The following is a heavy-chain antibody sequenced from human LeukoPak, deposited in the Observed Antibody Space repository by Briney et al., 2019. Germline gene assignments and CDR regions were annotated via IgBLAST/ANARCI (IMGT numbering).Heavy chain of an antibody. CDR2: ISGSGGNT. J-gene: IGHJ4*02. Sequence: GGSLRLSCAAFGFTFINYAMNWVRQAPGKGLEWVSAISGSGGNTYYADSVKGRFTISRDYSKNTVYLQMNSLRAEDTAVYYCAKEIDSSGWYRGGSDYWGQGTLVTVSS. D-gene: IGHD6-19*01. V-gene: IGHV3-23*01. CDR1: GFTFINYA. CDR3: AKEIDSSGWYRGGSDY.